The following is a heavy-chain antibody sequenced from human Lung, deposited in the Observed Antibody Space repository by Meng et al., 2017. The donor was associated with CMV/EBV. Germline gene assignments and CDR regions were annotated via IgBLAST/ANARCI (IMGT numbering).Heavy chain of an antibody. D-gene: IGHD3-10*01. Sequence: ASVXVSCKASGYTFINHAFNWVRQAPGQGLEWMGWISTYNGNTNYAPKLQGRVSMTTDRSTSTAFMELRSLRSDDTAVYYCGRDYYGMDVWGQGTTVTVSS. V-gene: IGHV1-18*01. CDR2: ISTYNGNT. J-gene: IGHJ6*02. CDR1: GYTFINHA. CDR3: GRDYYGMDV.